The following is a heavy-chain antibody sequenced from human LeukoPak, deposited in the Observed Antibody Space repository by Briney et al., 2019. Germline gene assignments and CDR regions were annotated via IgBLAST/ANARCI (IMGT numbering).Heavy chain of an antibody. CDR3: ASAEMVRGVSWWFDP. CDR1: GDSVSSNSAA. V-gene: IGHV6-1*01. D-gene: IGHD3-10*01. CDR2: TYYRSKWYN. J-gene: IGHJ5*02. Sequence: SQTLSLTCAISGDSVSSNSAAWNWIRQSPSRGLEWLGRTYYRSKWYNDYAVSVKSRITINPDTSKNQFSLQLNSVTPEDTAVFYCASAEMVRGVSWWFDPWGQGTLVTVSS.